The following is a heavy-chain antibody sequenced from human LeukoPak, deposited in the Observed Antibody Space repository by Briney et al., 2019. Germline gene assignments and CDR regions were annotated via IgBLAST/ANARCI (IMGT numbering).Heavy chain of an antibody. CDR2: IKQDGSEK. CDR1: GFTFSSYW. Sequence: GGSLRLSCAASGFTFSSYWMSWVRQAPGKGLEWVPNIKQDGSEKYYVDSVKGRFTISRDNAKNSLYLQMNSLRAEDTAVYYCARDPTVGASPFYYWGQGTLVTVSS. D-gene: IGHD1-26*01. V-gene: IGHV3-7*05. J-gene: IGHJ4*02. CDR3: ARDPTVGASPFYY.